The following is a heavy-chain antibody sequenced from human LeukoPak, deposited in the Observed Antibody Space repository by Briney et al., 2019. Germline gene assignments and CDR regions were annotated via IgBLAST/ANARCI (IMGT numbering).Heavy chain of an antibody. D-gene: IGHD3-3*01. CDR1: GFTFSSYA. Sequence: GGSLRLSCAASGFTFSSYAMSWVRQAPGKGLEWVSTISGSGGNTYYADSVKGRFTISRDNSKNTLYLQMNSLRAEDTAVYYCAKDTYYDIRGRGYYGMDVWGQGTTVTVSS. V-gene: IGHV3-23*01. J-gene: IGHJ6*02. CDR3: AKDTYYDIRGRGYYGMDV. CDR2: ISGSGGNT.